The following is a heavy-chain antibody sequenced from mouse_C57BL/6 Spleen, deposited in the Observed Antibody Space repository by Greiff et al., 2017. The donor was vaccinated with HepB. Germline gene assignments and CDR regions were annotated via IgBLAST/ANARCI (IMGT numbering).Heavy chain of an antibody. CDR1: GFTFTDYY. CDR3: ARHYYGLYYAMDY. J-gene: IGHJ4*01. V-gene: IGHV7-3*01. D-gene: IGHD1-2*01. Sequence: EVKLVESGGGLVQPGGSLSLSCAASGFTFTDYYMSWVRQPPGKALEWLGFIRNKANGYTTEYSASVKGRFTISRDNSQSILYHQMNALRAEDRATYYCARHYYGLYYAMDYWGQGTSVTVSS. CDR2: IRNKANGYTT.